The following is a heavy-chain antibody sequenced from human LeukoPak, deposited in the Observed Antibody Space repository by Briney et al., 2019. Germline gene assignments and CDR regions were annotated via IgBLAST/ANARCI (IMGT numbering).Heavy chain of an antibody. CDR1: GGSFSGYY. V-gene: IGHV4-34*01. Sequence: SETLSLTCAVYGGSFSGYYWSWIRQPPGKGLEWIGEINHSGSTNYNPSPKSRGTISVETSKNQFSLKLSSVTAAATAVYYCAAGGIYGDYVGEMDYWGQGTLVTVSS. J-gene: IGHJ4*02. CDR3: AAGGIYGDYVGEMDY. CDR2: INHSGST. D-gene: IGHD4-17*01.